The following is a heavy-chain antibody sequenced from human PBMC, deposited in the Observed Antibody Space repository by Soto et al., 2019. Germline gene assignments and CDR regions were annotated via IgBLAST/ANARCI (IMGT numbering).Heavy chain of an antibody. D-gene: IGHD3-16*01. CDR2: SNHSGST. J-gene: IGHJ6*02. V-gene: IGHV4-34*01. CDR3: ARRIGWTGFGGYYGMDV. Sequence: SETLSLTCAAFGGSFSGYHWSWIRQPRGKGLEWIGESNHSGSTNYNPSLKSRVTISVDTSKNQFSLKLSSVTAADTAVYYCARRIGWTGFGGYYGMDVWGQGTTVT. CDR1: GGSFSGYH.